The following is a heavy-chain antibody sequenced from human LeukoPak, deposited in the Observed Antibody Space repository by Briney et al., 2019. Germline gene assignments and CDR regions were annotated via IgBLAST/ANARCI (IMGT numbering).Heavy chain of an antibody. CDR3: ARDWSVQGVIGYYDYGMDV. Sequence: GGSLRLSCAASGFTFSRHEMNWVRQPPGKGLEWVSYISSSGRPIYYADSVKGRCTIARDNAKTSLYLQMNSLRAEDTAVYYCARDWSVQGVIGYYDYGMDVWGKGTTVSVSS. D-gene: IGHD3-10*01. CDR2: ISSSGRPI. J-gene: IGHJ6*04. V-gene: IGHV3-48*03. CDR1: GFTFSRHE.